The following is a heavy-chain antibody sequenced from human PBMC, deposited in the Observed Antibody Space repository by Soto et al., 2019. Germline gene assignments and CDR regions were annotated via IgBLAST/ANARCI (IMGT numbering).Heavy chain of an antibody. CDR1: GFSLSTSGVG. CDR3: ARGLATLPVFAFDI. J-gene: IGHJ3*02. CDR2: IYWSGDE. D-gene: IGHD6-6*01. V-gene: IGHV2-5*01. Sequence: SGPTLVNPTQTLTLTCSFSGFSLSTSGVGVGWIRQSPGKALEWLALIYWSGDEHYRPSLKSRLSITKDTSKNHVVLIMTDMDPVETATYYCARGLATLPVFAFDIWGQGTIVTVSS.